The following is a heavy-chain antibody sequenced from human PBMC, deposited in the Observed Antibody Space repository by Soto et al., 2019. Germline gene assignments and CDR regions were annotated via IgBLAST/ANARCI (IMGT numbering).Heavy chain of an antibody. V-gene: IGHV1-2*02. CDR1: GYPVTAYY. J-gene: IGHJ3*02. CDR3: ASGGGVGVAGSAAFDM. D-gene: IGHD3-3*01. Sequence: QLHLVQSGAVVKKPGASVTVSCSASGYPVTAYYMHWVRQAPGRGLEWMGGLNPATGAAKYTQTFQGRVTMARETSARTVFMELGGLTSEDTAVFFLASGGGVGVAGSAAFDMWGQGTLVTVSS. CDR2: LNPATGAA.